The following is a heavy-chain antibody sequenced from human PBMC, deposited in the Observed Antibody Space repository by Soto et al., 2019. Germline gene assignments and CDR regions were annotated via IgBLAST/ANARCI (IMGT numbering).Heavy chain of an antibody. CDR1: GGTFSSYS. Sequence: QVQLVQSGAEVQKPGSSVKVSCKASGGTFSSYSFTWVRQAPGQGLEWMGRIIPILGIANYAQNFQGRVTINADKSTSTAYMELSSLRSEDTAVYYCATDKDSTYDYWGQGTLVTVSS. J-gene: IGHJ4*02. V-gene: IGHV1-69*08. D-gene: IGHD4-4*01. CDR3: ATDKDSTYDY. CDR2: IIPILGIA.